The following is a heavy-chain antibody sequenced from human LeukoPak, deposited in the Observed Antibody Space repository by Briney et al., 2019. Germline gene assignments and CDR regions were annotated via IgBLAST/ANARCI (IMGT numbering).Heavy chain of an antibody. CDR2: LNTDGSTT. V-gene: IGHV3-74*01. CDR3: ARAEPPPPVPAQYSSGWYPFEAPANY. D-gene: IGHD6-19*01. CDR1: GFTFSNYW. Sequence: GGSLRLSCAASGFTFSNYWMHWVRQVSGKGLVWVSRLNTDGSTTSYADSVKGRFTISRDNAKNTLYLQMNSLRAEDTAVYYCARAEPPPPVPAQYSSGWYPFEAPANYWGQGTLVTVSS. J-gene: IGHJ4*02.